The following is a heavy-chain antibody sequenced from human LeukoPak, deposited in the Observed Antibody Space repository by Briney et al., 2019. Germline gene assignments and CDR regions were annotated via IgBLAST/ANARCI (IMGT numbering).Heavy chain of an antibody. CDR3: AIAAAGTNYYFDY. V-gene: IGHV3-66*01. Sequence: GSLRLSCAASGFTVSSNYMSWVRQAPGKGLEWVSVIYSGGSTYYADSVKGRFTISRDNSKNTLYLQMNSLRAEDTAVYYCAIAAAGTNYYFDYWGQGTVVTVSS. D-gene: IGHD6-13*01. CDR2: IYSGGST. CDR1: GFTVSSNY. J-gene: IGHJ4*02.